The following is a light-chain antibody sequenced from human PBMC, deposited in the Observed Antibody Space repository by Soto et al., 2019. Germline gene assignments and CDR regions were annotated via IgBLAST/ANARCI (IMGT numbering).Light chain of an antibody. CDR1: QDINIW. J-gene: IGKJ2*01. CDR3: QPYCSDSTA. Sequence: DIQMTQSPSTLSASVGDRVTITCRASQDINIWLAWYQQKPGKAPKLLIYKASTLERGVPSRFIGSGSGTDFTLAISSLQPDDVATYDCQPYCSDSTAFGHGTKLDI. CDR2: KAS. V-gene: IGKV1-5*03.